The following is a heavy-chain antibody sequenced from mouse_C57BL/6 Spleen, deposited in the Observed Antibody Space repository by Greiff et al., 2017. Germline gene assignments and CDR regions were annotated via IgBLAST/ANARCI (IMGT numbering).Heavy chain of an antibody. CDR1: GYTFTSYG. CDR3: AGEGDYYGSSYDWYFDV. V-gene: IGHV1-81*01. Sequence: QVQLQQSGAELARPGASVKLSCKASGYTFTSYGISWVTQRTGQGLEWIGEIYPRSGNTYYNEKFKGKATLTADKSSSTAYMELRSLTSEDSAVYFCAGEGDYYGSSYDWYFDVWGTGTTVTVSS. D-gene: IGHD1-1*01. J-gene: IGHJ1*03. CDR2: IYPRSGNT.